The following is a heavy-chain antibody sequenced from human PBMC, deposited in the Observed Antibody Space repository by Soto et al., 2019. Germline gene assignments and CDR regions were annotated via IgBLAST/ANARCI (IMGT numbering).Heavy chain of an antibody. CDR3: ARGPPPATEPYYYYYGMDV. CDR1: GGTFSSYA. Sequence: SVKVSCKASGGTFSSYAISWVRQAPGQGLEWMGGIIPIFGTANYAQKFQGRVTITADKSTSTAYMELSSLRSEDTAVYYCARGPPPATEPYYYYYGMDVWGQGTTVTVSS. J-gene: IGHJ6*02. CDR2: IIPIFGTA. V-gene: IGHV1-69*06. D-gene: IGHD4-17*01.